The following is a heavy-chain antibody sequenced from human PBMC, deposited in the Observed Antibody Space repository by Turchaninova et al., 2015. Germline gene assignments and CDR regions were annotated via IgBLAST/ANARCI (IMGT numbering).Heavy chain of an antibody. CDR3: TTQRVKWFDP. CDR1: GVTFSNAW. D-gene: IGHD4-23*01. Sequence: EAQLLESGGGLVKPGGSLRLSCADSGVTFSNAWMTWVRQAPGKGLEWVGRIKSKTDAGTTDYAAPVKGRFTISRDDSKNTLYLQMNSLKTEDTAVYFCTTQRVKWFDPWGQGTLVTVSS. J-gene: IGHJ5*02. V-gene: IGHV3-15*01. CDR2: IKSKTDAGTT.